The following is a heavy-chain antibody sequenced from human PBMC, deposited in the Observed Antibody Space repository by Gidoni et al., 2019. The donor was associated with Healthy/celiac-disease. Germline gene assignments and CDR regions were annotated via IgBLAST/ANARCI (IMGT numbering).Heavy chain of an antibody. V-gene: IGHV3-30-3*01. CDR1: GSAFGSCA. J-gene: IGHJ3*02. D-gene: IGHD6-19*01. CDR2: ISHDGSNK. CDR3: ASIARTIAVAGTGAFDI. Sequence: QVQLVGLGGGVFQPGRSLRLSCAASGSAFGSCAMHWVRQAPGKGLEWVAVISHDGSNKYYADSVKGRFTISRDNSKNTLYLQMNSLRAEDTAVYYCASIARTIAVAGTGAFDIWGQGTMVTVSS.